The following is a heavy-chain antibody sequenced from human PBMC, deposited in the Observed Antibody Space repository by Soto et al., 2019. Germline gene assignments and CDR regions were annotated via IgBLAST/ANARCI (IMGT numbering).Heavy chain of an antibody. V-gene: IGHV4-34*01. CDR1: GGSFSGYY. Sequence: PSETLSLTCAVYGGSFSGYYWSWIRQPPGKGLEWIGEINHSGSTNYNPSLKSRVTISVDTSKNQFSLKLSSVTAADTAVYYCARGRQLVLGRYYYYYGMDVWGQGTTVTVSS. CDR3: ARGRQLVLGRYYYYYGMDV. CDR2: INHSGST. D-gene: IGHD6-6*01. J-gene: IGHJ6*02.